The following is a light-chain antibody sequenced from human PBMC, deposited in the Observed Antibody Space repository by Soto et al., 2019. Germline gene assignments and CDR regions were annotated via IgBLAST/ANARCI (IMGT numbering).Light chain of an antibody. J-gene: IGKJ4*01. Sequence: EIELTHYPGTLSLSPWQIATLSCRASQTVSSSYLAWYHQKPGQAPRLLIYGASSRATGAPDRFSGGGSETDFTLTISRLESEDSAAYYCQQYGISPFALGGGTKVDIK. CDR1: QTVSSSY. CDR3: QQYGISPFA. V-gene: IGKV3-20*01. CDR2: GAS.